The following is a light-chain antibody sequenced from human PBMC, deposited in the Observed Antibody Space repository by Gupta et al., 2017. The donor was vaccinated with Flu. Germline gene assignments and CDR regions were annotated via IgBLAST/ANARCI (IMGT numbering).Light chain of an antibody. J-gene: IGKJ1*01. CDR3: QHRHSTPWT. V-gene: IGKV1-39*01. CDR2: AAS. CDR1: QSISSY. Sequence: DIQMTQSPSSLSASVGDRVTITCRASQSISSYLNWYQQKPGKAPKLVIYAASRVQSGVATRFSGSGSGTDYAVASTGRQPEGFASYCCQHRHSTPWTCGQGTKVEIK.